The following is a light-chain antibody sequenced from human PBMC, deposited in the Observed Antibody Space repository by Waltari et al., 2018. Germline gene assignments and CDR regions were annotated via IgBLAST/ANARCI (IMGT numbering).Light chain of an antibody. CDR2: DVN. CDR1: SNDVGGYNY. CDR3: NSFTSSSTWV. V-gene: IGLV2-14*01. Sequence: QSALTHPASVSGSPGQSITISCTGTSNDVGGYNYVSWYQQHPGKAPKLMIFDVNDRPSGVSNRFSGSKSGNTASLTISGLQAEDEADYYCNSFTSSSTWVFGGGTKLTVL. J-gene: IGLJ3*02.